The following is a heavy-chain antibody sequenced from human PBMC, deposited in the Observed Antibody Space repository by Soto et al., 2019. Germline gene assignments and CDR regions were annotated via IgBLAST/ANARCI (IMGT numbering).Heavy chain of an antibody. CDR2: IYWDDNK. J-gene: IGHJ4*02. CDR3: THRARFGDFDS. V-gene: IGHV2-5*02. CDR1: GLSLSTSEMG. D-gene: IGHD3-10*01. Sequence: QITLKESGPTLVKPTQTLTLTCTFSGLSLSTSEMGVGWVRQSPGKALAWLALIYWDDNKRFSPSLRSRLTIPTCTSKNQVVLTMTNTDPVHTATCCCTHRARFGDFDSWAQGALVTVAS.